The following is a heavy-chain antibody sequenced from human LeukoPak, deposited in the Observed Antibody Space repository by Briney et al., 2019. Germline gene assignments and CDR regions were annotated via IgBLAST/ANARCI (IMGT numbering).Heavy chain of an antibody. J-gene: IGHJ3*02. Sequence: GGSLRLSCAASGFTLRTYWMSWVRQAPGKGLEWVASIKRDGSEKYYVDSVKGRFTISGDNAKNSLYLQMNSLRAEDTAVYHCVREASGGTKGVSGTFDIWGQGTLVTVSS. CDR3: VREASGGTKGVSGTFDI. D-gene: IGHD6-13*01. V-gene: IGHV3-7*01. CDR2: IKRDGSEK. CDR1: GFTLRTYW.